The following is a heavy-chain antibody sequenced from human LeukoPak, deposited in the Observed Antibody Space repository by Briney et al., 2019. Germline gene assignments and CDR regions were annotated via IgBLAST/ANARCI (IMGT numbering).Heavy chain of an antibody. CDR1: GFTFSNAW. J-gene: IGHJ6*02. V-gene: IGHV3-15*07. Sequence: GGSLRLSCAASGFTFSNAWMNWVRQAPGKGLEWVGRIKSKTDGGTTDYATPVKGRFTISRDDSKNTLYLQMNSLKTEDTAVYYCTTDYYDSSGYGYGMDVWGQGTTVTVSS. CDR3: TTDYYDSSGYGYGMDV. CDR2: IKSKTDGGTT. D-gene: IGHD3-22*01.